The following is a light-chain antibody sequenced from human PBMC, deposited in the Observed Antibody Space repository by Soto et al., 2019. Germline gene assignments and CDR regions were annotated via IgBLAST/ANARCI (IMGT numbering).Light chain of an antibody. CDR3: SSYTNSGILV. V-gene: IGLV2-14*01. Sequence: QSVLTQPASVSGSPGQSVTISCTGTSSDVGGFDFVSWYQKHPGKAPKLVIYEVSLRPSGVSDRFSGSKSANTASLTISGLQAEDDSDYYCSSYTNSGILVFGGGTKLTVL. J-gene: IGLJ2*01. CDR1: SSDVGGFDF. CDR2: EVS.